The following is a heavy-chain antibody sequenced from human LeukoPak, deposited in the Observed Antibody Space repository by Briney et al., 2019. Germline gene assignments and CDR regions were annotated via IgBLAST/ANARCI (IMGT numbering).Heavy chain of an antibody. V-gene: IGHV3-23*01. D-gene: IGHD6-19*01. Sequence: PGGSLRLSCAASEFTFNIYTMSWVRQAPGKGLEWVSVLSDDGVTTYYADSVKGRFTISRDNSKNTLYLQMNSLRAEDTAIYYCAKSRGIYDNSGWRTFDYWGQGTLVTVSS. CDR3: AKSRGIYDNSGWRTFDY. CDR2: LSDDGVTT. CDR1: EFTFNIYT. J-gene: IGHJ4*02.